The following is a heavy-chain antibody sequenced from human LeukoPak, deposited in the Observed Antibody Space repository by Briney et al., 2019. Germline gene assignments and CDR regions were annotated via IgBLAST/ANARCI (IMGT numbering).Heavy chain of an antibody. CDR1: GYTFTSYY. J-gene: IGHJ4*02. D-gene: IGHD1-7*01. Sequence: ASVKVSCKASGYTFTSYYMHWVRQAPGQGLEWMGIINPSGGSTSYAQKFQGRVTMTRDVSTSTVYMELSSLRSEDTAVYYCARASSPYNWNYGVDYWGQGTLVTVSS. V-gene: IGHV1-46*01. CDR2: INPSGGST. CDR3: ARASSPYNWNYGVDY.